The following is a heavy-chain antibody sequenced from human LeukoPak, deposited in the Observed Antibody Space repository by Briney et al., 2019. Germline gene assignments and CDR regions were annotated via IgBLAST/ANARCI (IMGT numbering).Heavy chain of an antibody. V-gene: IGHV3-30*02. CDR1: GFTFSSYG. J-gene: IGHJ4*02. CDR3: ARPSWTSGSYFDY. CDR2: IRYDGSNK. D-gene: IGHD3-10*01. Sequence: GGSLRLSCAASGFTFSSYGMHWVRQAPGKGLEWVAFIRYDGSNKYYADSEKGRFTISRDNSKNTLYLQMNSLRAEDTAVYYCARPSWTSGSYFDYWGQGALVIVSS.